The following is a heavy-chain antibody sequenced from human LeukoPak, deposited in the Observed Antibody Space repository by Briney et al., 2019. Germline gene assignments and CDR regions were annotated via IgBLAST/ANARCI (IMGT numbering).Heavy chain of an antibody. CDR1: GGSISSYY. D-gene: IGHD3-10*01. CDR2: IYYSGRT. V-gene: IGHV4-59*01. Sequence: PSETLSLTCTVSGGSISSYYWSWIRQPPGKGLEWIGYIYYSGRTNYNPSLKSRVTISVDTSKNQFSLKLSSVTAADTAVYYCARAGTYYYGSGSYGDWGQGTLVTVSS. CDR3: ARAGTYYYGSGSYGD. J-gene: IGHJ4*02.